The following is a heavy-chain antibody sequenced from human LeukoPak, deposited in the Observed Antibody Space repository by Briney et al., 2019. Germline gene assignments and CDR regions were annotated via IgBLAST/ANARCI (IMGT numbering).Heavy chain of an antibody. Sequence: GGSLRLSCAASGFTFSSYWMRWVRQAPGKGLEWVANIKQDGSEKYYVGSVKGRFTISRDNAKNSLYLQMNSLRAEDTAVYYCARDPSGWFSSPEYFQHWGQGTLVTVSS. V-gene: IGHV3-7*01. CDR2: IKQDGSEK. J-gene: IGHJ1*01. CDR3: ARDPSGWFSSPEYFQH. CDR1: GFTFSSYW. D-gene: IGHD2-15*01.